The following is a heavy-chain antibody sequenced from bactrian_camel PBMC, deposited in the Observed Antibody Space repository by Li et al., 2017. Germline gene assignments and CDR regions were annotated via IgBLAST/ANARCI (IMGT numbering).Heavy chain of an antibody. Sequence: VQLVESGGGAVQAGGSLRLTCTGPGYSTTCMGWFRQAPGKEREGVAHVSSDGSAKYADSVKGRFTVSKDYAKNTLDLQMSSLKPEDTGMYYCAAGPRLYGGSWSFPGWYKYWGQGTQVTVS. CDR1: GYSTTC. CDR2: VSSDGSA. D-gene: IGHD6*01. V-gene: IGHV3S53*01. J-gene: IGHJ4*01. CDR3: AAGPRLYGGSWSFPGWYKY.